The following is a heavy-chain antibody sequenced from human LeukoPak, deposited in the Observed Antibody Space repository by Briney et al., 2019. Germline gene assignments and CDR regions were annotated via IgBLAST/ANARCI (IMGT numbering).Heavy chain of an antibody. J-gene: IGHJ3*02. D-gene: IGHD2-15*01. Sequence: ASVKVSCKASGYTFTSYGISWVRQAPGQGLEWMGWISAYNGNTNFAQKLQGRITMTTDTSTSTDYMELRSLRSDDTAVYYCVRSGYCYGGTCHSGAFDIWGQGTVVTVSS. V-gene: IGHV1-18*01. CDR3: VRSGYCYGGTCHSGAFDI. CDR2: ISAYNGNT. CDR1: GYTFTSYG.